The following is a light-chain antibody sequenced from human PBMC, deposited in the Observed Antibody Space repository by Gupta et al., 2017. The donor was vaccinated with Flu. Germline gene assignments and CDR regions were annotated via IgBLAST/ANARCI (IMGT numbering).Light chain of an antibody. Sequence: SVTISCTGTSSDVGGYNYVSWYQHHPGKAPKLMIYEVSKRPSGVPDRFSGSKSGNTASLTVSGLQAEDEADYYCSSYAGSNFGVFGGGTKLTVL. CDR1: SSDVGGYNY. CDR3: SSYAGSNFGV. CDR2: EVS. J-gene: IGLJ3*02. V-gene: IGLV2-8*01.